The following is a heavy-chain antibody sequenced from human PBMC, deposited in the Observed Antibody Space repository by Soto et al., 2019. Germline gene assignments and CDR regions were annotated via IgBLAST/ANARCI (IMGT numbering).Heavy chain of an antibody. Sequence: QVQLVQSGAEVKKPGASVKVSCKASGYTFTSYAMHWVRQAPGQRLEWMGWINAGNGNTKYSQKFQGRVTITRDTSASTAYMELSSLRSEDTAVYFCARSGRAMVRGVIIINWFDPWGQGTLVTVSS. D-gene: IGHD3-10*01. CDR1: GYTFTSYA. J-gene: IGHJ5*02. V-gene: IGHV1-3*01. CDR3: ARSGRAMVRGVIIINWFDP. CDR2: INAGNGNT.